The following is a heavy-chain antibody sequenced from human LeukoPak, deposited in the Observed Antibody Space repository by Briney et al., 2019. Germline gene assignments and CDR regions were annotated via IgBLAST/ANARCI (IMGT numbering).Heavy chain of an antibody. Sequence: PGRSLRLSCAASGFTFDDYAMHWVRQAPGKGLEWVSGISWNSGSIGYADSVKGRFTISRDNAKNSLYLQMNSLGAEDTALYYCAKALYYYGSGSYPFDYWGQGTLVTVSS. CDR3: AKALYYYGSGSYPFDY. CDR1: GFTFDDYA. J-gene: IGHJ4*02. CDR2: ISWNSGSI. D-gene: IGHD3-10*01. V-gene: IGHV3-9*01.